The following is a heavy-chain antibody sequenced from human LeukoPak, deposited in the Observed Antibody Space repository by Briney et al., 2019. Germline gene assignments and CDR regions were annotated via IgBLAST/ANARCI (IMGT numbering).Heavy chain of an antibody. V-gene: IGHV1-2*06. CDR2: INPNSSGT. D-gene: IGHD3-16*01. CDR3: SRWGPLRLPGGY. Sequence: ASVKVSCKASGYTFTDYYVHWVRQAPGQGLEWMGRINPNSSGTNYAQKFQGRVTMTRDTSISTVYMELSRLKSDDTAVYYCSRWGPLRLPGGYWGQGTLVTVSS. J-gene: IGHJ4*02. CDR1: GYTFTDYY.